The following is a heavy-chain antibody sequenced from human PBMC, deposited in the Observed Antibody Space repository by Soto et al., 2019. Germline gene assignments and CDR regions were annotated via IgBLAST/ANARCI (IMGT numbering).Heavy chain of an antibody. CDR1: GFTFSSYT. Sequence: EVQLLESGGGLVQPGGSLRLSCAASGFTFSSYTMSWVRQAPGKGLEWVSTISSSNSTYYADSVKGRFTISRDNSKNTLCLQMNSLRAEDTDIYYCAKWDYWGQGTLVTVSS. CDR2: ISSSNST. V-gene: IGHV3-23*01. J-gene: IGHJ4*02. CDR3: AKWDY.